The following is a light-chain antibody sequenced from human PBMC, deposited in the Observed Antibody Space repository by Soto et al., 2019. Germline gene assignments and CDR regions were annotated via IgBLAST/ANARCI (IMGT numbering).Light chain of an antibody. CDR1: SSDVGGYNY. V-gene: IGLV2-11*01. J-gene: IGLJ3*02. CDR3: CSSVGSYTSV. CDR2: DVS. Sequence: QSALTQPRSVSGSPGQSVTISCTGTSSDVGGYNYVSWYQQHPGKAPKLKIYDVSKRPSGVPDRFSGSKSGNTASLTISGLQAEDEADYYCCSSVGSYTSVFGGGTKLTVL.